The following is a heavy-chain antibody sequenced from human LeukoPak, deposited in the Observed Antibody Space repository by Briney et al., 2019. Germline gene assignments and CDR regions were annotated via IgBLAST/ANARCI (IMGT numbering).Heavy chain of an antibody. Sequence: SETLSLTCTVSGGSISSYYWSWIRQPPGKGLEWIGYIYYSGSTNYNPSLKSRVTISVDTSKNQFSLKLSSVTAADTAVYYCARVQGSSSWYRLKGPALYYFDYWGQGTLVTVSS. CDR3: ARVQGSSSWYRLKGPALYYFDY. J-gene: IGHJ4*02. CDR1: GGSISSYY. D-gene: IGHD6-13*01. CDR2: IYYSGST. V-gene: IGHV4-59*12.